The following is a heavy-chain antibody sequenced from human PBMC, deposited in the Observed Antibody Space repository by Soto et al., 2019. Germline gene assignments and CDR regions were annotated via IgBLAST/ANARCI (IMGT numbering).Heavy chain of an antibody. D-gene: IGHD3-10*01. CDR2: IYHSGST. V-gene: IGHV4-30-2*01. Sequence: QLQLQESGSGLVKPSETLSLTCAVSGGSISSGGYSWSWIRRPPGKGLEWIGYIYHSGSTYYNPSLKSRVTISVDRSKNQFSLKLSSVTAADTAVYYSARAVGYYGSGDGFDPWGQGTLVTVSS. CDR3: ARAVGYYGSGDGFDP. CDR1: GGSISSGGYS. J-gene: IGHJ5*02.